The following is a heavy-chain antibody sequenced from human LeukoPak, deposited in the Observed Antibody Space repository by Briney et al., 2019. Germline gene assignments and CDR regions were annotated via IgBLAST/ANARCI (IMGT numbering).Heavy chain of an antibody. D-gene: IGHD2-21*02. J-gene: IGHJ3*02. V-gene: IGHV3-21*01. Sequence: GGSLRLSCAASGFTFSSYSMNWVRQAPGKGLEWVSSISSSSSYIYYADSVKGRFTISRDNAKNSLYLQMNSLRAEDTAVYYCASLGVTQGNDAFDIWGQGTMVTVSS. CDR1: GFTFSSYS. CDR3: ASLGVTQGNDAFDI. CDR2: ISSSSSYI.